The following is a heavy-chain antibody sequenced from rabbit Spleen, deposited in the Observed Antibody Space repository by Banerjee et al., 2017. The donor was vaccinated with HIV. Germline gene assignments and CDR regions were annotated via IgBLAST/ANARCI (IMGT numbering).Heavy chain of an antibody. CDR3: ARDLVGVIGWNFYL. D-gene: IGHD1-1*01. CDR2: IAGSSSGFT. Sequence: QEQLVESGGGLVQPEGSLALTCKASGFSFSSSDYICWVRQAPGKGLEWISCIAGSSSGFTYSATWAKGRFTISKTSSTTVTLRMTSLTAADRAAYFCARDLVGVIGWNFYLWGPGTLVTVS. V-gene: IGHV1S45*01. J-gene: IGHJ4*01. CDR1: GFSFSSSDY.